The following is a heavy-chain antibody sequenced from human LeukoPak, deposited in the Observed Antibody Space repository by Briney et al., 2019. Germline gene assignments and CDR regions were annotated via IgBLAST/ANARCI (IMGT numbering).Heavy chain of an antibody. J-gene: IGHJ4*02. CDR2: INYNGDNK. CDR1: GFTFSIYT. Sequence: GGSLRLSCAASGFTFSIYTMNWVRQAPGKGLEWVSIINYNGDNKYYADSVQGRFTISRDNSKNTVYLQMNSLRAEDTAIYYCAKDGHCPGALCPTQIAVAGYNDNWGQGTLATVSS. CDR3: AKDGHCPGALCPTQIAVAGYNDN. V-gene: IGHV3-23*01. D-gene: IGHD6-19*01.